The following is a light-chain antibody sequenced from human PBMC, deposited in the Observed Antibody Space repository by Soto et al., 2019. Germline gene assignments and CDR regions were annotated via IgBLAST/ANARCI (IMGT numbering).Light chain of an antibody. CDR3: QQYGNSPWT. V-gene: IGKV3-20*01. J-gene: IGKJ1*01. Sequence: EIVLTQSPGTLSLSPGERATLSCRASQSVSSTYLAWYQQKPGQAPRLLLYGVSSRATGIPDRFSGSGSGTDFTLTITRLEPEDFAVYYCQQYGNSPWTFGQGTKVDIK. CDR2: GVS. CDR1: QSVSSTY.